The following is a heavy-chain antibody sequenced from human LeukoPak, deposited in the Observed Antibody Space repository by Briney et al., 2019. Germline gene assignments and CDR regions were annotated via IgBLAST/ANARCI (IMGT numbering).Heavy chain of an antibody. D-gene: IGHD3-16*02. J-gene: IGHJ3*02. CDR3: ARELYGAFDI. CDR2: IRQDGSEK. Sequence: GGSLRLSCAASGFTFSSYWMSWVRQAPGKGLEWVGDIRQDGSEKYYVDSVKGRFTISRDNAKNSLFLQMNSLRAEDTAVYYCARELYGAFDIWGQGTMVTVSS. V-gene: IGHV3-7*01. CDR1: GFTFSSYW.